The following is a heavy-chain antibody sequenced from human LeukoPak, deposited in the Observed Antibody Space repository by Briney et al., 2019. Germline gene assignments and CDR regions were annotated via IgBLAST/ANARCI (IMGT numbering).Heavy chain of an antibody. CDR1: GFTFSSYA. D-gene: IGHD2-2*01. V-gene: IGHV3-30*04. CDR2: VSYDGSNK. CDR3: ARDRIGYCSSTSCYFIDY. J-gene: IGHJ4*02. Sequence: GGSLRLSCAASGFTFSSYAMHWVRQAPGKGLEWVAVVSYDGSNKYYADSVKGRFTISRDNSKNTLYLQMNSLRAEDTAVYYCARDRIGYCSSTSCYFIDYWGQGTLVTVSS.